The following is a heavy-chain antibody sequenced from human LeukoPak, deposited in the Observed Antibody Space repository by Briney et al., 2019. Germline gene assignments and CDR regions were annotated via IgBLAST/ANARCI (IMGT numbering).Heavy chain of an antibody. Sequence: ASVKVSCKASGYTFTGYYMHWVRQAPGQGLEWMGWINPNSGGTNYAQKFQGRVTMTRDTSISTAYMELSRLRSDDTAVYYCASGYYYGSGSYYNGPYYYYYMDVWGKGTTVTISS. CDR1: GYTFTGYY. J-gene: IGHJ6*03. CDR2: INPNSGGT. D-gene: IGHD3-10*01. CDR3: ASGYYYGSGSYYNGPYYYYYMDV. V-gene: IGHV1-2*02.